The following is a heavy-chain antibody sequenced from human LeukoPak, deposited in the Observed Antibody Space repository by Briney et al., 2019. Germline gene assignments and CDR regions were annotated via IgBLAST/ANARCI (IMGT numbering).Heavy chain of an antibody. J-gene: IGHJ4*02. CDR3: ARGWELHD. V-gene: IGHV1-18*01. D-gene: IGHD1-26*01. CDR1: AHTLTTYG. CDR2: INSKETQT. Sequence: ASVKVSCKASAHTLTTYGISWVRQAPGHGLEWLGWINSKETQTNRAQKLQGRVTMTTDTSTSTAFLDLRSLRSDDTAVYFCARGWELHDWGQGTLVTVSP.